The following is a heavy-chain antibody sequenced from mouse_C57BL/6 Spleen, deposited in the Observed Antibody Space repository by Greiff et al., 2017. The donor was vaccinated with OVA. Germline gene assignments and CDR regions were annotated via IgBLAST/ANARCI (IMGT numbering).Heavy chain of an antibody. CDR3: ARWITTAPPFDY. CDR2: LHPNSGST. J-gene: IGHJ2*01. D-gene: IGHD1-2*01. V-gene: IGHV1-64*01. Sequence: QVQLQQPGAELVKPGASVKLSCKASGYTFTSYWMHWVKQRPGQGLEWIGMLHPNSGSTTYTEQFKSTATLTVDKSSSTAYMQLSSLTSEDSAVYYCARWITTAPPFDYWGQGTTRTVSS. CDR1: GYTFTSYW.